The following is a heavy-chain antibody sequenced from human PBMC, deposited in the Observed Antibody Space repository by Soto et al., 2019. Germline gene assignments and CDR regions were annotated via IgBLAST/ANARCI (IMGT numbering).Heavy chain of an antibody. CDR2: INHSGST. D-gene: IGHD2-8*02. J-gene: IGHJ4*02. CDR1: GGSFSGYY. CDR3: SRGVGKGWWLDYFYY. Sequence: PSETLSLTCAVYGGSFSGYYWSWIRQPPGKGLEWIGEINHSGSTNYNPSLKSRVTISVDTSKNQFSLKLCSVTAADTAVYYCSRGVGKGWWLDYFYYRGQGTLVTVSS. V-gene: IGHV4-34*01.